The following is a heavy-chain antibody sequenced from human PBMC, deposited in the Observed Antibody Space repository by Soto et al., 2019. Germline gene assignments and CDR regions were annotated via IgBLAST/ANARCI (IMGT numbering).Heavy chain of an antibody. J-gene: IGHJ6*02. CDR3: ARGDRGGSGSPASYYHSGLDV. CDR1: GVTFSSYA. Sequence: AGGSLRLSCAASGVTFSSYAMSWVRQAPGKGLEWVSSVSAGGDMTYYSDSVKGRFTISRDNSNNALFLQMNSLRAEDTALYYCARGDRGGSGSPASYYHSGLDVWGQGTTVTVSS. D-gene: IGHD3-10*01. V-gene: IGHV3-23*01. CDR2: VSAGGDMT.